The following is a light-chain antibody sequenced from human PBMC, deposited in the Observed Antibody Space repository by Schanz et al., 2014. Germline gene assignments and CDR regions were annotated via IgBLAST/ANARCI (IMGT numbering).Light chain of an antibody. CDR2: SDN. Sequence: QSVLTQPPSASGTPGQRVTISCSGGSPNIGINAVNWYQHFPGTAPKLLIYSDNQRPSGVPDRFSGSKSGTSASLAITGLQAEDEADYYCQSYDNSLSGSVFGGGTKLTVL. J-gene: IGLJ3*02. V-gene: IGLV1-44*01. CDR3: QSYDNSLSGSV. CDR1: SPNIGINA.